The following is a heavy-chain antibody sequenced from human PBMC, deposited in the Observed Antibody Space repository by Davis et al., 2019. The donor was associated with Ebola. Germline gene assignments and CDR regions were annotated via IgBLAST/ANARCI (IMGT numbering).Heavy chain of an antibody. CDR2: MNPNSGNT. J-gene: IGHJ5*02. CDR3: ARGRKLASGWFDP. Sequence: ASVKVSCKASGYTFTTYAMPSVRPVSGQGLEWMGWMNPNSGNTGYAQKFQGRVTITRDTSASTAYMELSSLRSEDTAVYYCARGRKLASGWFDPWGQGTLVTVSS. D-gene: IGHD6-6*01. CDR1: GYTFTTYA. V-gene: IGHV1-8*03.